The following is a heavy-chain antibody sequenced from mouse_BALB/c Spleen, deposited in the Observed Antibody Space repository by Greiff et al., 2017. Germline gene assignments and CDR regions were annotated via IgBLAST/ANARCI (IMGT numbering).Heavy chain of an antibody. CDR3: ARFYYYGSSYAMDY. V-gene: IGHV1S81*02. J-gene: IGHJ4*01. Sequence: QVQLQQSGAELVKPGASVKLSCKASGYTFTSYWMHWVKQRPGQGLEWIGEINPSNGRTNYNEKFKSKATLTVDKSSSTAYMQLSSLTSEDSAVYYCARFYYYGSSYAMDYWGQGTSVTVSS. CDR2: INPSNGRT. CDR1: GYTFTSYW. D-gene: IGHD1-1*01.